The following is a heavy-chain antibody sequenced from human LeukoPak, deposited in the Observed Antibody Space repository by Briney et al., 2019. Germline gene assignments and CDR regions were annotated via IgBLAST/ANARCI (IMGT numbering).Heavy chain of an antibody. Sequence: SETLSLTCTVSGYSISSGYYWGWIRQPPGKGLEWIGSIYHSGSTYYNPSLKSRVTISVDTSKNQFSLKLSSVTVADTAVYYCARDGCSSTSCYFIYYYYMDVWGKGTTVTVSS. CDR2: IYHSGST. CDR1: GYSISSGYY. D-gene: IGHD2-2*01. CDR3: ARDGCSSTSCYFIYYYYMDV. V-gene: IGHV4-38-2*02. J-gene: IGHJ6*03.